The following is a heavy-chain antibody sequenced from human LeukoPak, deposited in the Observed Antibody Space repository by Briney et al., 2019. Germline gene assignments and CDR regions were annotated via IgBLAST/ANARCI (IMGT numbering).Heavy chain of an antibody. J-gene: IGHJ6*03. CDR3: ARRQWLTNYYYYMDI. CDR2: INHSGST. Sequence: SETLSLTCAVYGGFFSGYYWSWIRQPPGKGLEWIGEINHSGSTNYNPSLKSRVTISVDTSKNQFSLKLSSVTAADTAVYYCARRQWLTNYYYYMDIWGKGTTVTVSS. D-gene: IGHD6-19*01. CDR1: GGFFSGYY. V-gene: IGHV4-34*01.